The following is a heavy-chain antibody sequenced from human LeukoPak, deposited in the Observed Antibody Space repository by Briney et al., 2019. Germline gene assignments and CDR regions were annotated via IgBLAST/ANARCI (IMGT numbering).Heavy chain of an antibody. Sequence: PGGSLRLSCAASEFTFSSYAMSWVRQAPGKGLEWVSTISGSGGSTYYAESVKGRFTISRDNNKNTLYLQMNSLRAEDTAVYYCANNERDAFDIWGQGTMVTVSS. CDR2: ISGSGGST. CDR3: ANNERDAFDI. V-gene: IGHV3-23*01. CDR1: EFTFSSYA. J-gene: IGHJ3*02.